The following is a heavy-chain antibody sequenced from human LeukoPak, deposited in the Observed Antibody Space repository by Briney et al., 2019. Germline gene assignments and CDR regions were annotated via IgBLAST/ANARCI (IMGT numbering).Heavy chain of an antibody. D-gene: IGHD2-2*01. CDR1: GGSISSGSYS. CDR2: IYHTGST. Sequence: AQTLSLTCAVSGGSISSGSYSWIWIRQPPGKGLEGIGYIYHTGSTYDNPSLNSRVTISVDTSKNQFSLKLRSVRAADTDVYYCARGFCSSTSCLGGDNWFDPWGQGTLVTVSS. V-gene: IGHV4-30-2*01. CDR3: ARGFCSSTSCLGGDNWFDP. J-gene: IGHJ5*02.